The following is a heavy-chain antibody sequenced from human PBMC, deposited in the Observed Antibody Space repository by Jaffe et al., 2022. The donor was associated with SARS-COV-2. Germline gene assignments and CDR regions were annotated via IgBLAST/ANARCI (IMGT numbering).Heavy chain of an antibody. J-gene: IGHJ4*02. V-gene: IGHV4-61*02. D-gene: IGHD3-22*01. CDR2: IYTSGST. Sequence: QVQLQESGPGLVKPSQTLSLTCTVSGGSISSGSYYWSWIRQPAGKGLEWIGRIYTSGSTNYNPSLKSRVTISVDTSKNQFSLKLSSVTAADTAVYYCAREYYYDSSGYYYGFDYWGQGTLVTVSS. CDR3: AREYYYDSSGYYYGFDY. CDR1: GGSISSGSYY.